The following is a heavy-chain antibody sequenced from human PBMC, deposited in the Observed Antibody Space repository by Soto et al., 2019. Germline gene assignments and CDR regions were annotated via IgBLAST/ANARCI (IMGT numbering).Heavy chain of an antibody. V-gene: IGHV3-53*02. CDR1: GFTVSSNY. Sequence: EVQLVETGGGLIQPGGSLRLSCAASGFTVSSNYMSWVRQAPGKGLEWVSVIYSGGSTYYADSVKGRFTISRDNSKNTLYLEMNSLSAEDTAVYYCASWGLVRGVITPFDYWGQGTLVTVSS. J-gene: IGHJ4*02. CDR3: ASWGLVRGVITPFDY. CDR2: IYSGGST. D-gene: IGHD3-10*01.